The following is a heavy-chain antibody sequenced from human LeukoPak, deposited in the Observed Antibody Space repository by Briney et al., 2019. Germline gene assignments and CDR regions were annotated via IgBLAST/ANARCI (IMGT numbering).Heavy chain of an antibody. CDR2: IYHSGST. Sequence: SQTLSLTCTVSGGSISSGGYYWSWIRQPPGKGLEWIGYIYHSGSTYYNPSLKSRVTISVDRSKNQFSLKLSSVTAADTAVYYCARDDQKRVGSSSSPPFDPWGQGTPVTVSS. CDR3: ARDDQKRVGSSSSPPFDP. D-gene: IGHD6-13*01. J-gene: IGHJ5*02. V-gene: IGHV4-30-2*01. CDR1: GGSISSGGYY.